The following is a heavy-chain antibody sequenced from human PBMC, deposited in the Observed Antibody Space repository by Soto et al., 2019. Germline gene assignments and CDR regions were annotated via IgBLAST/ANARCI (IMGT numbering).Heavy chain of an antibody. V-gene: IGHV1-69*06. CDR1: GGTFGGYP. Sequence: QVQLGQSGAEVKRPGSSVKVSCKASGGTFGGYPISWVRQAPGQGLEWMGGTNGNLGTGNYAQKFRGRLTITTDISTTTAYMELSSLPSEDTAVYYCARRDSHGFFRYFDNWGQGTLVTVSS. J-gene: IGHJ4*02. CDR2: TNGNLGTG. D-gene: IGHD3-10*01. CDR3: ARRDSHGFFRYFDN.